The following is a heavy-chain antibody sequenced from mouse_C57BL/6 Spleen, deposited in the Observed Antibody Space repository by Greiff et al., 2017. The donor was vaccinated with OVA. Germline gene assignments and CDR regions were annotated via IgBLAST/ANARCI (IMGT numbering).Heavy chain of an antibody. Sequence: QVQLQQPGAELVMPGASVKLSCKASGYTFTSYWMHWVKQRPGQGLEWIGEIDPSDSYTNYNQKFKGKSTLTVDKSSSTAYMQLSSLTSEDCAVYYCAREEWPLDAMDYWGQGTSVTVSS. CDR3: AREEWPLDAMDY. J-gene: IGHJ4*01. V-gene: IGHV1-69*01. CDR2: IDPSDSYT. CDR1: GYTFTSYW.